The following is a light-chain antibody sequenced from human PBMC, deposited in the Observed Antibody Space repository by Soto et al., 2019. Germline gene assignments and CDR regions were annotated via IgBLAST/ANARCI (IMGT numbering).Light chain of an antibody. Sequence: DIQMTQSPSTLSASVGDRVTITCRASQNIGSSLAWYQHRPGKAPKLLIFDAATLQTRVPSRFSGSGIGPEFTHTITGLQPDDFATYYCQQHNDYSAVTFGQGTKLEIK. J-gene: IGKJ2*01. V-gene: IGKV1-5*01. CDR2: DAA. CDR1: QNIGSS. CDR3: QQHNDYSAVT.